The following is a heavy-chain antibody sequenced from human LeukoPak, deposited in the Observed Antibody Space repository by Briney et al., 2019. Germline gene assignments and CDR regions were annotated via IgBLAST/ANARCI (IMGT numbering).Heavy chain of an antibody. J-gene: IGHJ4*02. CDR3: ARVVEYSSGWSDY. D-gene: IGHD6-19*01. Sequence: PSETLSLTCTVSGVSVNSGSYYWNWIRQPPGKGLEWIGYIYYSGSTNYNPSLKSRVTISVDTSKNQFSLKLSSVTAEDTAVYYCARVVEYSSGWSDYWGQGTLVTVSS. CDR2: IYYSGST. CDR1: GVSVNSGSYY. V-gene: IGHV4-61*01.